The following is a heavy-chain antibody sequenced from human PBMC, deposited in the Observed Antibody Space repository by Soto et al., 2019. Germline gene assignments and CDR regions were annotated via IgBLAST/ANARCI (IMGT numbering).Heavy chain of an antibody. CDR2: ISYDGSNK. CDR1: GFTFSSYG. J-gene: IGHJ6*03. D-gene: IGHD5-12*01. V-gene: IGHV3-30*03. CDR3: ARESGGATATLDYYYFYMDV. Sequence: GGSLRLSCAASGFTFSSYGMHWVRQAPGKGLEWVAVISYDGSNKYYADSVKGRFTISRDNSKNTLYLQMNSLRADDTAIYYCARESGGATATLDYYYFYMDVWGTGTTVTVSS.